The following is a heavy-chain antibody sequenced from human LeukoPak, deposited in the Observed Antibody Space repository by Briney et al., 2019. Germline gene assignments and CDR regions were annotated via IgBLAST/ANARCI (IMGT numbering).Heavy chain of an antibody. CDR1: GYSITSCSY. D-gene: IGHD2-2*01. CDR2: IYHGGSS. J-gene: IGHJ4*02. V-gene: IGHV4-38-2*02. CDR3: ATNGSSCSSTSCYGTPVDN. Sequence: SETLSLTCTVSGYSITSCSYWGWIRQPPGKGLEWIGSIYHGGSSYYNPSLKSRVTISVDTSKNQFSLKLSSVTAADTAVYHCATNGSSCSSTSCYGTPVDNWGQGALVTVSS.